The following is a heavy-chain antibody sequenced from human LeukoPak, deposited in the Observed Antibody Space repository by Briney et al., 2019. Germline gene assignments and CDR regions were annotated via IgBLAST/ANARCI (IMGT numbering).Heavy chain of an antibody. D-gene: IGHD5-18*01. J-gene: IGHJ6*03. CDR3: ARGRHLYSYAYDYYMDV. Sequence: GGSLRLSCAASGFTFSSYWMHWVRKAPGMGLVWVSRINTDGSSTNYADSVKGRFTISRDNAKNMLYLQVDSLRAEDTAVYYCARGRHLYSYAYDYYMDVWGKGTTVTISS. CDR2: INTDGSST. CDR1: GFTFSSYW. V-gene: IGHV3-74*01.